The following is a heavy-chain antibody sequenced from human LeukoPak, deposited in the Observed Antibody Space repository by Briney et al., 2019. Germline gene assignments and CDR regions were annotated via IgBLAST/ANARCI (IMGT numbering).Heavy chain of an antibody. CDR3: ARDLIRYCSGGSCYHDAFDI. CDR1: AGSTMTTNW. J-gene: IGHJ3*02. Sequence: SQTLSLTCDVSAGSTMTTNWWSWVRQPPNKGLEWIGEVHLNGATNHNPSLKLRVTISVDTSKNQFSLKQSSVTAADTAVYYCARDLIRYCSGGSCYHDAFDIWGEGTMVSVSS. V-gene: IGHV4-4*02. D-gene: IGHD2-15*01. CDR2: VHLNGAT.